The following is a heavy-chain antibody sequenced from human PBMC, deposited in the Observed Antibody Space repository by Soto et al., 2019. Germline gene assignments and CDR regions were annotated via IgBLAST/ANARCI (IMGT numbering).Heavy chain of an antibody. Sequence: SVKVSCKASGGTFSSYAISWVRQAPGQGLEWMGGIIPIFGTANYAQKFQGRVTITADESTSTAYMELSSLRSEDTAVYYCARVLRYFDWLPPPNYYYGMDVWGQGTTVTVSS. V-gene: IGHV1-69*13. CDR2: IIPIFGTA. D-gene: IGHD3-9*01. CDR1: GGTFSSYA. J-gene: IGHJ6*02. CDR3: ARVLRYFDWLPPPNYYYGMDV.